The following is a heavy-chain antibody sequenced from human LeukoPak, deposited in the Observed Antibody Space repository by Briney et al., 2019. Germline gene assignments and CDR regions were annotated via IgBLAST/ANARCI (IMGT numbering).Heavy chain of an antibody. V-gene: IGHV3-48*03. Sequence: PGGSLRLSCAASGFTFSSYEMNWVRQAPGKGLEWVSYISSSGSTIYYADSVKGRFTISRDNAKNSLYLRMNSLRAEDTAVYYCAKDCADDILTGWNYWGQGTLVTVSS. D-gene: IGHD3-9*01. CDR3: AKDCADDILTGWNY. J-gene: IGHJ4*02. CDR2: ISSSGSTI. CDR1: GFTFSSYE.